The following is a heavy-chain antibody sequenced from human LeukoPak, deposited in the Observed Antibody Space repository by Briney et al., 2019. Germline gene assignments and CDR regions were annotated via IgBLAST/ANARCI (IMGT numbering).Heavy chain of an antibody. Sequence: SETLSLTCTVSGGSISSYYWSWIRQPPGKGLEWIGYTYTSGSTNYNPSLKSRVTISVDTSKNQFSLKLSSVTAADTAVYYCARLTYSSSWFGYYYYMDVWGKGTTVTVSS. CDR1: GGSISSYY. V-gene: IGHV4-4*09. D-gene: IGHD6-13*01. CDR2: TYTSGST. J-gene: IGHJ6*03. CDR3: ARLTYSSSWFGYYYYMDV.